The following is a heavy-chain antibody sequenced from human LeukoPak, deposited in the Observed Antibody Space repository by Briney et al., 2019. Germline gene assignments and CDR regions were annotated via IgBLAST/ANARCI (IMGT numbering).Heavy chain of an antibody. Sequence: GGSLTLSCAASGWTFSSYAMSWVRQPPGKGREGVAAISRSWGSTYYAASLKGRSTISRDTSKDTLYLQMNSLRAAHTAVYYCAKVSDYYGSGSYPVFAFWGQGTLVTVSS. CDR2: ISRSWGST. CDR3: AKVSDYYGSGSYPVFAF. V-gene: IGHV3-23*01. CDR1: GWTFSSYA. J-gene: IGHJ4*02. D-gene: IGHD3-10*01.